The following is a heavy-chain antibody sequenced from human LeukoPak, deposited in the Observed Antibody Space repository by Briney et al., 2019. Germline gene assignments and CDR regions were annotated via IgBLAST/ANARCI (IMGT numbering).Heavy chain of an antibody. V-gene: IGHV4-61*09. J-gene: IGHJ4*02. D-gene: IGHD3-10*01. Sequence: SETLSLTCTVSGGSISSGSYDWYWIRQPAGKGLEWIGHIYTSGSTNYNPSLKSRFTISVTTPKNQFSLKLTSVTAADTAIYYCTKGRGIWGQGTLVTVSS. CDR2: IYTSGST. CDR1: GGSISSGSYD. CDR3: TKGRGI.